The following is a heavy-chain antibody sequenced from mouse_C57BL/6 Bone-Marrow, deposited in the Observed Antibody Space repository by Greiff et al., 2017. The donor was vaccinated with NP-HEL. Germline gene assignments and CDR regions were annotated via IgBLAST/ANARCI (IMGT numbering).Heavy chain of an antibody. J-gene: IGHJ1*03. CDR1: GYTFTSYW. V-gene: IGHV1-55*01. CDR3: ARFTTVVATDGYFDV. Sequence: QVQLQQPGAELVKPGASVKMSCKASGYTFTSYWITWVKQRPGQGLEWIGDIYPGSGSTNYNEKFKSKATLTVDTSSSTAYLQLSSLTSEDYAVYYCARFTTVVATDGYFDVWGTGTTVTVTS. CDR2: IYPGSGST. D-gene: IGHD1-1*01.